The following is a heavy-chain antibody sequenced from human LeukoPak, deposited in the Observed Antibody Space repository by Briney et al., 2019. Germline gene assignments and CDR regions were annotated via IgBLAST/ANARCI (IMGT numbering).Heavy chain of an antibody. CDR1: GGSTSSYY. D-gene: IGHD3-3*01. CDR3: ARDGPRDYDFWSHLGKKHNWFDP. CDR2: IYTSGST. V-gene: IGHV4-4*07. J-gene: IGHJ5*02. Sequence: SETLSLTCTVSGGSTSSYYWSWIRQPAGKGLEWIGRIYTSGSTNYNPSLKSRVTMSVDTSKNQFSLKLSSVTAADTAVYYCARDGPRDYDFWSHLGKKHNWFDPWGQGTLVTVSS.